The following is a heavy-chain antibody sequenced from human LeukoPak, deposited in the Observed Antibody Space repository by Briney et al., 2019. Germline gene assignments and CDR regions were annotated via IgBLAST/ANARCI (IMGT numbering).Heavy chain of an antibody. D-gene: IGHD3-22*01. CDR1: GFIFGNYA. CDR2: LSGNGGAI. Sequence: PGGSLRLSCAASGFIFGNYAMSWVRQAPGKGLEWVSGLSGNGGAIAYADSVKGRFTISRDNSRNMVYLQMNSLRVEDTAVYYCAKDPSVILLRYFDNWGQGTLVTVSS. V-gene: IGHV3-23*01. J-gene: IGHJ4*02. CDR3: AKDPSVILLRYFDN.